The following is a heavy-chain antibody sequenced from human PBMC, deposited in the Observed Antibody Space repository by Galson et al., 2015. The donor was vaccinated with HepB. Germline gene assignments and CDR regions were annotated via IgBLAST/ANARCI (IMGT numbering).Heavy chain of an antibody. CDR3: ARGQIKSGSRRFRFDP. J-gene: IGHJ5*02. Sequence: LSLTCAVYGGSFSDYYWSWIRQPPGKGLEWIGEINHSGSTNYNPSLKSRVTISVDTSKNQFSLKLSSVTAADTAVYYCARGQIKSGSRRFRFDPWGQGTLVTVSS. CDR1: GGSFSDYY. CDR2: INHSGST. D-gene: IGHD1-26*01. V-gene: IGHV4-34*01.